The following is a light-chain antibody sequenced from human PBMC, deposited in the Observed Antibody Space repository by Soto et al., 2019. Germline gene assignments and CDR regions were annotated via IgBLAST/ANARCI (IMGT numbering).Light chain of an antibody. Sequence: IQMTQSPSSLSAALGDRFTITFRASQAISIYLAWYQQKPGKVPKLLIYDTSRLESGVPSRFSGSGSGTEFTLTISSLQPDDFATYYCQQFIDGWTFGQGTKVDI. CDR3: QQFIDGWT. CDR2: DTS. J-gene: IGKJ1*01. V-gene: IGKV1D-13*01. CDR1: QAISIY.